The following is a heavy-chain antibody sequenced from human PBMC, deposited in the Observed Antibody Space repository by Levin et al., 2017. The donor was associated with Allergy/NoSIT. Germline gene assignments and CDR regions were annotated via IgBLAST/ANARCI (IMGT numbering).Heavy chain of an antibody. J-gene: IGHJ6*02. V-gene: IGHV3-64*01. CDR3: ARGGEELGYCSSTSCPYYYYYGMDV. CDR1: GFTFSSYA. CDR2: ISSNGGST. D-gene: IGHD2-2*01. Sequence: GGSLRLSCAASGFTFSSYAMHWVRQAPGKGLEYVSAISSNGGSTYYANSVKGRFTISRDNSKNTLYLQMGSLRAEDMAVYYCARGGEELGYCSSTSCPYYYYYGMDVWGQGTTVTVSS.